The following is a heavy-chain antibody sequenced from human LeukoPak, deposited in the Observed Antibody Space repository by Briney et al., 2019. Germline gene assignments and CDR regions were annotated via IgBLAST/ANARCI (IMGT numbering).Heavy chain of an antibody. V-gene: IGHV1-69*04. D-gene: IGHD6-13*01. CDR2: IIPILGIA. CDR1: GGTFTSYA. Sequence: ASVKVSCKASGGTFTSYAISWVRQAPGQGLEWMGRIIPILGIANYAQKFQGRVTITPDKSTSTAYMELSSLRSEDTAVYYCARVAGEPAASFDYWGQGTLVTVSS. CDR3: ARVAGEPAASFDY. J-gene: IGHJ4*02.